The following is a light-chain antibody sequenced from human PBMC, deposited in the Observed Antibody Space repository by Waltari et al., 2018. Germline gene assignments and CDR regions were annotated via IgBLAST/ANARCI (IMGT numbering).Light chain of an antibody. CDR2: EVS. CDR1: SRDVGGYNY. J-gene: IGLJ2*01. V-gene: IGLV2-14*01. CDR3: SSYTSSSTHVV. Sequence: QSALTQPASVSGSPGQSITISCTGTSRDVGGYNYVPWYQQPPGKAPKLMIYEVSNRPSGVSNRFSGSKSGNTASLTISGLQAEDEADYYCSSYTSSSTHVVFGGGTKLTVL.